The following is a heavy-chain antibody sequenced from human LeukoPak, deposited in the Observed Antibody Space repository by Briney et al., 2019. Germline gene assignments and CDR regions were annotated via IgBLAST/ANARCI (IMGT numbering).Heavy chain of an antibody. J-gene: IGHJ3*02. V-gene: IGHV4-59*08. CDR2: IYYSGST. Sequence: PSETLSLTCTVSGGSISSYYWSWIRQPPGKGLEWIGYIYYSGSTNYNPSLKSRVTISVDTSKNQFSLKLSSVTAADTAVYYFARWPSPHLPRNAFDIWGQGTMVTVSS. CDR1: GGSISSYY. CDR3: ARWPSPHLPRNAFDI.